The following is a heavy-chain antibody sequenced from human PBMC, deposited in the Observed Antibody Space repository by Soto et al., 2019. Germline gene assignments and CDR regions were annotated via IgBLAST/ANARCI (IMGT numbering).Heavy chain of an antibody. CDR1: GYIFTSFG. Sequence: QVQLVQSGAEVKKPGASVKVSCKASGYIFTSFGITWVRQAPGQGLEWMGWVSTYNGNTKYAQKLQGRVTMSTDTSTSNAYMELRSLRSDDTAVYYCTRGAGQGSGRYDWGQGTLVTVSS. D-gene: IGHD3-10*01. J-gene: IGHJ4*02. V-gene: IGHV1-18*01. CDR2: VSTYNGNT. CDR3: TRGAGQGSGRYD.